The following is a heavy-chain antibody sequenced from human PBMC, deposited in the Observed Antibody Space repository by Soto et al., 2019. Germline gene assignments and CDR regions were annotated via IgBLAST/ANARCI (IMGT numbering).Heavy chain of an antibody. CDR2: ISAYNGNT. V-gene: IGHV1-18*01. Sequence: QVQLVQSGAEVKKPGASVKVSYKASGYTFTSYGISWVRQAPGQGLEWMGWISAYNGNTNYAQKLQGRVTMTTDTSTSTAYMELRSLRSDDTAVYYCARELLAYCGGDCSPLDYWGQGTLVTVSS. CDR1: GYTFTSYG. J-gene: IGHJ4*02. CDR3: ARELLAYCGGDCSPLDY. D-gene: IGHD2-21*02.